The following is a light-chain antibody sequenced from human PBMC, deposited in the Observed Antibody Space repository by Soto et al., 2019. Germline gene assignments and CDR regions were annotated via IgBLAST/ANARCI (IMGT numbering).Light chain of an antibody. CDR3: QQSYSTPPT. V-gene: IGKV1-39*01. J-gene: IGKJ1*01. Sequence: DIQMTQSPTYLTASVGDIVTITCRASQTIANYLNWYQQKPGKAPKLLIYAASSLQSGVPSRFSGSGSGTDFTLTISSLQPEDFATYYCQQSYSTPPTFGQGTKV. CDR2: AAS. CDR1: QTIANY.